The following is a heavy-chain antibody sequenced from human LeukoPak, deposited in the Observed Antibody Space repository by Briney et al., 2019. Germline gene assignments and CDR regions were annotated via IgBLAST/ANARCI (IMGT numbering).Heavy chain of an antibody. J-gene: IGHJ6*02. D-gene: IGHD6-6*01. CDR2: ISGSGGST. CDR3: AKGGQQLVHYYGMDV. V-gene: IGHV3-23*01. Sequence: GGSLRLSCAASGFTFSSYAMSWVRQAPGKGLEWVSAISGSGGSTYYADSVKGRFTISRDNPKNTLYLQMNSLRAKDTAVYYCAKGGQQLVHYYGMDVWGQGTTVTVSS. CDR1: GFTFSSYA.